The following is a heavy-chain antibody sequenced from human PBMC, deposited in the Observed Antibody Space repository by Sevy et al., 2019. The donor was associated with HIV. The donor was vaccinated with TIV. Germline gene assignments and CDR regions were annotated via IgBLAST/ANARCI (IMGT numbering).Heavy chain of an antibody. CDR3: ARDWNGLGYVDY. CDR2: IYSGGTT. D-gene: IGHD1-1*01. CDR1: GFTVNSNY. Sequence: GGSLRLSCAASGFTVNSNYVTWVRQAPGKGLEWVSVIYSGGTTDYADSVKGRFTISRDNSKNTLYLQMNSLRADDTAVYYCARDWNGLGYVDYWGQGTLVTVSS. J-gene: IGHJ4*02. V-gene: IGHV3-53*01.